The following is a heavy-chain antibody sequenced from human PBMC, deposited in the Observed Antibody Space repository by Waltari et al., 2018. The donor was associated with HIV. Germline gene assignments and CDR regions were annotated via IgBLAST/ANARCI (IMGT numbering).Heavy chain of an antibody. D-gene: IGHD2-15*01. CDR1: GGSFSGYY. V-gene: IGHV4-34*01. CDR3: ASPGGGGFDY. Sequence: QVQLQQWGAGLLKPSETLSLTCAVYGGSFSGYYWSWIRQPPGKGLEWIGEINHSGSTNYNPSLKSRVTISVDTSKNQFSLKLSSVTAADTAVYYCASPGGGGFDYWGQGTLVTVSS. CDR2: INHSGST. J-gene: IGHJ4*02.